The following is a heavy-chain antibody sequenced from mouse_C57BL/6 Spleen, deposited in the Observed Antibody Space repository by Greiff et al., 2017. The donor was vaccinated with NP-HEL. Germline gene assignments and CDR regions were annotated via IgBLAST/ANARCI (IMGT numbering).Heavy chain of an antibody. CDR1: GFTFRSYA. Sequence: EVKLMESGGGLVKPGGSLKLSCAASGFTFRSYAMSLVRQTPEKRLEWVATISDGGSYTYYPDNVKGRFTISRDNAKNNLYLQMSHLKSEDTAMYYCARGGLQRGDYWGQGTSVTVSS. V-gene: IGHV5-4*03. D-gene: IGHD1-1*02. CDR3: ARGGLQRGDY. J-gene: IGHJ4*01. CDR2: ISDGGSYT.